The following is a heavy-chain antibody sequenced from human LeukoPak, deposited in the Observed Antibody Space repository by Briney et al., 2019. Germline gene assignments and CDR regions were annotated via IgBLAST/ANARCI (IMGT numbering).Heavy chain of an antibody. CDR3: AGGYCSGGTCYSARY. D-gene: IGHD2-15*01. Sequence: GGSLRLSCAPSGFTFSSYQMNWVRQAPGKGLEWVSYISSTGTTIQYADSVKGRFTISRDNAKNSLYLQMNSLRAEDTAVYYCAGGYCSGGTCYSARYWGQGALVTVSS. CDR2: ISSTGTTI. J-gene: IGHJ4*02. CDR1: GFTFSSYQ. V-gene: IGHV3-48*03.